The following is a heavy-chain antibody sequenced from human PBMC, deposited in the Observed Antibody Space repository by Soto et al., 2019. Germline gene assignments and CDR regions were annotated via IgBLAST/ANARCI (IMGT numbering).Heavy chain of an antibody. CDR3: AKASIQQLVRIGMDV. D-gene: IGHD6-13*01. J-gene: IGHJ6*02. Sequence: EVQLLESGGGLVQSGGSLRLSCAASGFTFSSHAMTWVRQAPGEGLEWVSSVNDNGGSRYYADSVQGRFTISRDNSKNTLYLQMSSLRVEDTAVYYCAKASIQQLVRIGMDVWGQGTTVTVSS. CDR1: GFTFSSHA. V-gene: IGHV3-23*01. CDR2: VNDNGGSR.